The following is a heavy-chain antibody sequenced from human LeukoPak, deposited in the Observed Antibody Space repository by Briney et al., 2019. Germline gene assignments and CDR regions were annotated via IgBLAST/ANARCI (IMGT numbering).Heavy chain of an antibody. CDR3: ARVTGLQLVQGLDY. D-gene: IGHD6-13*01. V-gene: IGHV3-21*01. Sequence: GGSLRLSCAASGFTFSSYSMNWVRQAPGKGLEWVASISSSSSTKYYADSVKGRFTISRDNAKNSLYLQMNSLRAEDTAVYYCARVTGLQLVQGLDYWGQGTLVTVSS. J-gene: IGHJ4*02. CDR2: ISSSSSTK. CDR1: GFTFSSYS.